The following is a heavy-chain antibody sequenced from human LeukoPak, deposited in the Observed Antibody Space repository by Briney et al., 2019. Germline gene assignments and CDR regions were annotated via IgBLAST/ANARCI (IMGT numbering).Heavy chain of an antibody. Sequence: YAXHXXRQAPGKGLEWVAVISYDGSNKYYADSVKGRFTISRDNSKNTLYLQMNSLRAEDTAVYYCASVAFDIWGQGTMVT. CDR3: ASVAFDI. CDR2: ISYDGSNK. CDR1: YA. V-gene: IGHV3-30*04. J-gene: IGHJ3*02.